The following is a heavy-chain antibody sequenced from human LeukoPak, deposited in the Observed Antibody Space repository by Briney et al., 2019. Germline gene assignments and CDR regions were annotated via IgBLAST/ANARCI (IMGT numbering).Heavy chain of an antibody. CDR3: ARDLVTVTKGFDI. V-gene: IGHV4-59*01. CDR2: ISNVGST. Sequence: SETLSLTCTVPGGSISSYYWSWIRQPPGKGLGRFGYISNVGSTNYNPALKGGVTISIARSKNQFSLKLRSVTAADTAVYYCARDLVTVTKGFDIWGQGTMVSVSS. J-gene: IGHJ3*02. CDR1: GGSISSYY. D-gene: IGHD4-17*01.